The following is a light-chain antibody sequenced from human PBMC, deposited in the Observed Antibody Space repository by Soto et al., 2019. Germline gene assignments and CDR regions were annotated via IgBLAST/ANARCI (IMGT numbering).Light chain of an antibody. CDR2: DDK. Sequence: SYELTQPPSVSVSPGQTASITCGGDNIGTKSVHWYQQRLGQAPVLVVYDDKKRPSGIPERFSGSNSGNTATLTISRVETGDEADYYCQVCERFSDHNFVFGDGTKVTVL. J-gene: IGLJ1*01. CDR3: QVCERFSDHNFV. CDR1: NIGTKS. V-gene: IGLV3-21*02.